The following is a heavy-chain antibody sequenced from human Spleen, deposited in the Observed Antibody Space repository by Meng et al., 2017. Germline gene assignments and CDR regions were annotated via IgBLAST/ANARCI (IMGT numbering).Heavy chain of an antibody. CDR1: GFTFSIYV. J-gene: IGHJ4*02. V-gene: IGHV3-23*01. CDR2: ISATGENT. D-gene: IGHD3-3*01. Sequence: GESLKISCGASGFTFSIYVMRWVRQAPGKGLDWVSSISATGENTYYADSVKGRFTISRDNSKNTLYLQMNSLRAEDTAVYYCARDPPPGFWSGYIDYWGQGTLVTVSS. CDR3: ARDPPPGFWSGYIDY.